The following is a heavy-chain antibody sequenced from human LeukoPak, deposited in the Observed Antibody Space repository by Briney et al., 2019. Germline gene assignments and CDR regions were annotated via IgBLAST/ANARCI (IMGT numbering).Heavy chain of an antibody. CDR1: GYSFTSYW. CDR2: IDPSDSYT. CDR3: ARHYHKGAGEFDY. V-gene: IGHV5-10-1*01. Sequence: GEDLKISCKGSGYSFTSYWISWVRQMPGKGVEWMGRIDPSDSYTNSSPSFQGHVTISADKSISTAYLQWSSLKASDTAMYYCARHYHKGAGEFDYWGQGTLVTVSS. J-gene: IGHJ4*02. D-gene: IGHD6-19*01.